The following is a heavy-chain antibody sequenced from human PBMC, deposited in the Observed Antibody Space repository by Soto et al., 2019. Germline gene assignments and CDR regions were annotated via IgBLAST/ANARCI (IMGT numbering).Heavy chain of an antibody. Sequence: RGSLRLSGEASGFTFSSYAMSWVRQAPGKGLEWVSAISGSGGSTYYADSVKGRFTISRDNSKNTLYLQMNSLRAEDTAVYYCAKDRLAARDVDAFDIWGQGTMVSVSS. D-gene: IGHD6-6*01. CDR3: AKDRLAARDVDAFDI. CDR1: GFTFSSYA. V-gene: IGHV3-23*01. CDR2: ISGSGGST. J-gene: IGHJ3*02.